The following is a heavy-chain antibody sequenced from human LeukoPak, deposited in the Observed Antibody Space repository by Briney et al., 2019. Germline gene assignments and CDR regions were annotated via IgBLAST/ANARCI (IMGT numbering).Heavy chain of an antibody. CDR2: FDPEDGET. CDR3: ATETGRLAGGVFDY. J-gene: IGHJ4*02. CDR1: GYTLTELS. Sequence: ASVKVSCKVSGYTLTELSMHWVRQAPGKGLEWMGGFDPEDGETIYAQKSQGRVTMTEDTSTDTAYMELSSLRSEDTAVYYCATETGRLAGGVFDYWGQGTLVTVSS. D-gene: IGHD3-3*02. V-gene: IGHV1-24*01.